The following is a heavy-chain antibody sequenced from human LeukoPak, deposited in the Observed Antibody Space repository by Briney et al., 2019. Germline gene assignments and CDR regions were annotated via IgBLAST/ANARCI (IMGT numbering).Heavy chain of an antibody. J-gene: IGHJ3*02. V-gene: IGHV3-9*03. Sequence: GGSVRLSCAASGFTFDDYAMHWVRQAPEKGLEWVSGISWNSGSIGYADSVKGRFTISRDNAKNSLYLQMNSLRAEDMALYYCAKGFYYDSSGYVGAFDIWGQGTMVTVSS. CDR3: AKGFYYDSSGYVGAFDI. CDR2: ISWNSGSI. D-gene: IGHD3-22*01. CDR1: GFTFDDYA.